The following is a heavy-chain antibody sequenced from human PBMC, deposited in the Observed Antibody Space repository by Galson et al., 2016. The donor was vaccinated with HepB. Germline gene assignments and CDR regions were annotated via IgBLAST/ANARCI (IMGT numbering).Heavy chain of an antibody. J-gene: IGHJ5*02. CDR2: INHSGST. Sequence: ETLSPTCAVYGGSFSAYYWCWIRPPPGKGLEWIGEINHSGSTNYNPSLKSRVTISVDTSKNQFYLKLNSLTAADTAVYYCARARRGAARVGNWVGPWGHGTLVTVSS. V-gene: IGHV4-34*01. CDR3: ARARRGAARVGNWVGP. D-gene: IGHD6-6*01. CDR1: GGSFSAYY.